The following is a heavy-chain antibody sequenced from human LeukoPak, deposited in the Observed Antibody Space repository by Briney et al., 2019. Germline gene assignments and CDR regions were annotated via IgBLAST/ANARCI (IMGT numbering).Heavy chain of an antibody. D-gene: IGHD5-18*01. CDR1: GIIFSNYW. V-gene: IGHV3-74*01. Sequence: QLGGSLRLSCAASGIIFSNYWMHWVRQAPGKGLVWVSRINRDGSSTSYADSVKGRFTISRDNAKNTLYLQMNSLRAEDTAVYYCARGGGYSYGSFDYWGQGTLVTVSS. CDR2: INRDGSST. CDR3: ARGGGYSYGSFDY. J-gene: IGHJ4*02.